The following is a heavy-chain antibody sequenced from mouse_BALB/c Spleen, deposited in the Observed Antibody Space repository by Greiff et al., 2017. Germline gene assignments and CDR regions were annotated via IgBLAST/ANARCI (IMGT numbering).Heavy chain of an antibody. CDR1: GYTFTDYW. CDR2: IYPGGGYT. Sequence: QVQLKQSGADLVRPGTSVKLSCTASGYTFTDYWLGWVRQRPGHGLEWIGDIYPGGGYTNYNEKFKGKATLTADTSSSSAYMQLSSLTSEDSAVYYCARENNGSRYYFDYWGQGTTLTVSS. D-gene: IGHD1-1*01. CDR3: ARENNGSRYYFDY. J-gene: IGHJ2*01. V-gene: IGHV1-63*02.